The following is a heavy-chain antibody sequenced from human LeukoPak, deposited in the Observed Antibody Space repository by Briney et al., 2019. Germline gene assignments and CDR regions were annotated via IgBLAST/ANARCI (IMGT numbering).Heavy chain of an antibody. J-gene: IGHJ5*02. CDR1: GYSFTSYW. D-gene: IGHD4-23*01. CDR3: ATHQRDYGGNSGRRWFDP. CDR2: IYLGDSDT. V-gene: IGHV5-51*01. Sequence: GESLKISCKGSGYSFTSYWIAWVRQMPGKGLEWMGIIYLGDSDTRCNPSFQGQVTISADKSINTAYLQWSSLKASDTAMYYCATHQRDYGGNSGRRWFDPWGQGTLVTVSS.